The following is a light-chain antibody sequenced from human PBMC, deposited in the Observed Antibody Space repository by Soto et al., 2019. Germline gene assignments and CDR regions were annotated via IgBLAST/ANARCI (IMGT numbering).Light chain of an antibody. CDR1: QSVSSSY. CDR2: DAS. Sequence: MVLTQSPGNLSLSPGERATLSCRASQSVSSSYLAWYQQKPGQAPRLLIYDASNRATGIPARFSGSGSGTDFTLTISSLEPEDFAVYYCQQRSNWPPLTFGGGTKVDI. CDR3: QQRSNWPPLT. J-gene: IGKJ4*01. V-gene: IGKV3-11*01.